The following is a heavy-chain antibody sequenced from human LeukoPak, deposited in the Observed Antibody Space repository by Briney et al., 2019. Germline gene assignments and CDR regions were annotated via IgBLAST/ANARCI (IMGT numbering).Heavy chain of an antibody. J-gene: IGHJ3*02. V-gene: IGHV3-7*01. CDR3: AKATESGVDAFDI. Sequence: GGSLRLSCAASGFTFSSYWMSWVRQAPGKGLEWVANIKQDGSEKYYADSVKGRFTISRDNSKNTLYLQMNSLRAEDTAVYYCAKATESGVDAFDIWGQGTMVTVSS. D-gene: IGHD2-8*01. CDR2: IKQDGSEK. CDR1: GFTFSSYW.